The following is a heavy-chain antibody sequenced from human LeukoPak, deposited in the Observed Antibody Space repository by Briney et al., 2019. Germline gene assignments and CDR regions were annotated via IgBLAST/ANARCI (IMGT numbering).Heavy chain of an antibody. J-gene: IGHJ4*02. Sequence: KTSQTLSLTCTVSGGSIRSDDYYWSWSRQPPGKGLEWIGYISHSGSTNYNPSLKSRVTISVDTSKNQFSLKLSSVTAADTAVYYCAGESRGYSYGHLKTDYWGQGTLATVSS. CDR2: ISHSGST. V-gene: IGHV4-30-4*08. CDR3: AGESRGYSYGHLKTDY. D-gene: IGHD5-18*01. CDR1: GGSIRSDDYY.